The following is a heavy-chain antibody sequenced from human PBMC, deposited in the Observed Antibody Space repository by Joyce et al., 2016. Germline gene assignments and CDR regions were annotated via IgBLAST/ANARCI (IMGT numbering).Heavy chain of an antibody. CDR2: FNTDGSIT. D-gene: IGHD6-6*01. V-gene: IGHV3-74*01. CDR3: VRGISARPGGPNWFDP. J-gene: IGHJ5*02. Sequence: EVQLVESGGGLVQPGGSLRLSCAVSGFSFSGYWIHWVRQAPGKGLVWVSRFNTDGSITRFADSVKGRFTISRDNAKNTLYLQMNSLRAEDTAVYYCVRGISARPGGPNWFDPWGQGTLVTVSS. CDR1: GFSFSGYW.